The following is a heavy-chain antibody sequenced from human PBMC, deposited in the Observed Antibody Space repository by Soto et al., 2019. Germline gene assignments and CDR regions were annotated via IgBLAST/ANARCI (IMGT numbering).Heavy chain of an antibody. CDR3: ARDAFGVDNWFDP. CDR2: IYYSGST. D-gene: IGHD3-3*01. CDR1: GGSISSYY. J-gene: IGHJ5*02. V-gene: IGHV4-59*01. Sequence: PSETLSLTCTVSGGSISSYYWSWIRQPPGNGLEWIGYIYYSGSTNYNPSLKSRVTISVDTSKNQFSLKLSSVTAADTAVYYCARDAFGVDNWFDPWGQGTLVTVS.